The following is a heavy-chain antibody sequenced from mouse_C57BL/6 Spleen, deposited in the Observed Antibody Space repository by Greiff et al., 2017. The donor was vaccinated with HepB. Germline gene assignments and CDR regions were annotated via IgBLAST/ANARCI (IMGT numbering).Heavy chain of an antibody. CDR1: GFTFSSYA. Sequence: EVMLVESGEGLVKPGGSLKLSCAASGFTFSSYAMSWVRQTPEKRLEWVAYISSGGDYIYYADTVKGRFTISSDNARNTLYLQMSSLKSEDTAMYYCTRGYYYGSSTVFDYWGQGTTLTVSS. V-gene: IGHV5-9-1*02. D-gene: IGHD1-1*01. CDR3: TRGYYYGSSTVFDY. J-gene: IGHJ2*01. CDR2: ISSGGDYI.